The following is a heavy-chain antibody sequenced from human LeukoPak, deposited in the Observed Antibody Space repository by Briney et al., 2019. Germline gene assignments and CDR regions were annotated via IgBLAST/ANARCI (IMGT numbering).Heavy chain of an antibody. CDR1: GVTFSSDG. D-gene: IGHD6-19*01. CDR2: IWYDGSNK. V-gene: IGHV3-33*01. J-gene: IGHJ4*02. CDR3: ARRYSSGWYEGPFDY. Sequence: GGSMRLSCAASGVTFSSDGMHWVRQAPGKGLEWVAVIWYDGSNKYYADSVKGRFTIPRDNSKNTLYLQMNSLRAEDTAVYYCARRYSSGWYEGPFDYWGQGTLVTVSS.